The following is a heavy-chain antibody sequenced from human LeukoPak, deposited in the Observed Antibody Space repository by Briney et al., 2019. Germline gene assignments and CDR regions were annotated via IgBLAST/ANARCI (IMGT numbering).Heavy chain of an antibody. Sequence: LGGSLRLSCAASGFTFSSYSMNWVRQAPGKGLEWVANIKQDGSEKYYVDSVKGRFTISRDNAKNSLYLQMNSLRAEDTAVYYCAREDYDFWSGYYSGGTYYYGMDVWGQGTTVTVSS. D-gene: IGHD3-3*01. J-gene: IGHJ6*02. CDR1: GFTFSSYS. CDR2: IKQDGSEK. CDR3: AREDYDFWSGYYSGGTYYYGMDV. V-gene: IGHV3-7*01.